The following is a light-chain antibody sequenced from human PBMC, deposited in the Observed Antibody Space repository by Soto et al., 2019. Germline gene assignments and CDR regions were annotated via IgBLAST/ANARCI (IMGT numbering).Light chain of an antibody. CDR2: EVS. J-gene: IGLJ1*01. V-gene: IGLV2-14*01. Sequence: QSALTQPASVSGSPEQSITISCTGTSSDVGGYNYVSWYQQYPGKAPKLIIFEVSYRPSGISNRFSGSKSGNTASLTISGLQAEDEADYYCSSYTSRGTDVFGTGTKVTVL. CDR1: SSDVGGYNY. CDR3: SSYTSRGTDV.